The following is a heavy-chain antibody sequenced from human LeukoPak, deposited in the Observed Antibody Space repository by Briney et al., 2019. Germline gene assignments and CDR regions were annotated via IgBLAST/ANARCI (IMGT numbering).Heavy chain of an antibody. V-gene: IGHV3-74*01. CDR2: IKSDGST. D-gene: IGHD3/OR15-3a*01. J-gene: IGHJ4*02. CDR3: ATDRDWGLTY. Sequence: GALRLSCAASGFTFSTYWMHWVRQVPGKGLVWVSRIKSDGSTKYADSVKGRFTISRDNAKNTLYLQMNSLRAEDTAVYYCATDRDWGLTYWGQGTLVTVSS. CDR1: GFTFSTYW.